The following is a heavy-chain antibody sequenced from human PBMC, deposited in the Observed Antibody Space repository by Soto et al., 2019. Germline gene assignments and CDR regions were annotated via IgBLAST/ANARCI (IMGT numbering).Heavy chain of an antibody. J-gene: IGHJ6*02. CDR3: ARATFGAVLHLEV. CDR2: IYPSGAS. CDR1: GASISTEGYT. Sequence: SETLSLTCAVSGASISTEGYTWSWIRQPPGKGLEWIGYIYPSGASNYNPSLRSRVTISLDASRNHFSLSVGSVTAADTAVYYCARATFGAVLHLEVWGQGTTVTVSS. D-gene: IGHD3-3*01. V-gene: IGHV4-30-2*01.